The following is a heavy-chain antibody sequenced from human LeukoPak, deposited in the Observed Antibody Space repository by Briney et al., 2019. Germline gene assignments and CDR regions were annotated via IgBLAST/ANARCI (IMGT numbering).Heavy chain of an antibody. D-gene: IGHD2-8*01. CDR2: IGAYNGNT. V-gene: IGHV1-18*01. J-gene: IGHJ6*02. Sequence: ASVKVSCKASGYTFTSYGISWVRQAPGQGLEWMGWIGAYNGNTNYAQKLQGRVTMTTDTSTSTAYMELRSLRSDDTAVYYCARDLYCTNGVCYLYYYYGMDVWGRGTTVTVSS. CDR3: ARDLYCTNGVCYLYYYYGMDV. CDR1: GYTFTSYG.